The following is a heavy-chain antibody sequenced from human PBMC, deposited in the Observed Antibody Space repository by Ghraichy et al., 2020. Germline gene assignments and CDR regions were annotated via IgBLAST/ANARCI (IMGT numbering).Heavy chain of an antibody. CDR2: IYYSGST. CDR1: GGSISSYY. Sequence: SQTLSLTCTVSGGSISSYYWSWIRQPPGKGLEWIGYIYYSGSTNYNPSLKSRVTISVDTSKNQFSLKLSSVTAADTAVYYCARYIKGMDVWGQGTTVTVSS. D-gene: IGHD1-14*01. J-gene: IGHJ6*02. V-gene: IGHV4-59*01. CDR3: ARYIKGMDV.